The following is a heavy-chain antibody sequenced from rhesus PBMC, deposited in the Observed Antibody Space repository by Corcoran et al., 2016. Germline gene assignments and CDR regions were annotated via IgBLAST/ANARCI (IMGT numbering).Heavy chain of an antibody. V-gene: IGHV2-1*01. CDR2: IYWNDDK. D-gene: IGHD1-26*01. J-gene: IGHJ4*01. Sequence: QVTLKESGPALVKPTQTLTLTCTFSGFSLSTSGMGVGWIRQPSRKTLEWLAHIYWNDDKYYSTSLKSRLTISKDTSKNQVVLTMTNMDPVDTATYCCARTGNWRYYFDYWGQGVLVTVSS. CDR3: ARTGNWRYYFDY. CDR1: GFSLSTSGMG.